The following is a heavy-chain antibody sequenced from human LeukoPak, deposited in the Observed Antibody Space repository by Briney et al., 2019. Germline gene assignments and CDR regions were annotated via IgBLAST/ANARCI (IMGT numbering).Heavy chain of an antibody. CDR1: GGSLSSSPYY. CDR2: ISYSENT. Sequence: SETLSLTCTVSGGSLSSSPYYWGWVRQPPGKGLEWIATISYSENTYYNPSLKSRVTISVDTSKNQFSLSLTSVTAADTAVYYCARRRPAAMEDFWGQGTLVTVSS. V-gene: IGHV4-39*01. CDR3: ARRRPAAMEDF. D-gene: IGHD2-2*01. J-gene: IGHJ4*02.